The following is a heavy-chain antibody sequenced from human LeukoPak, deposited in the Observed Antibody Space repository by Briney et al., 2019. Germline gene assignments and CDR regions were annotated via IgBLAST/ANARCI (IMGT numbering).Heavy chain of an antibody. CDR2: ISGSGGST. D-gene: IGHD2-15*01. Sequence: PGGSLRLSCAASGFTFSSYAMSWVRQAPGKGLEWVSAISGSGGSTYYADSVKGRFTISRDNSKNTLYLQMNSLRAEDTAVYYCARDLYPAVESKRANEWWPNAFDIWGQGTMVTVSS. CDR1: GFTFSSYA. J-gene: IGHJ3*02. CDR3: ARDLYPAVESKRANEWWPNAFDI. V-gene: IGHV3-23*01.